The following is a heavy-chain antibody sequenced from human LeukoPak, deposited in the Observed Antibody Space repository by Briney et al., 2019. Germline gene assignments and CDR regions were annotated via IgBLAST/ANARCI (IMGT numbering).Heavy chain of an antibody. CDR1: GYTFTSYW. D-gene: IGHD3-22*01. CDR3: ARRYYYDSSDSPDYFDY. V-gene: IGHV5-51*01. J-gene: IGHJ4*02. CDR2: IHPGDSDT. Sequence: GESLKISCKGSGYTFTSYWIGWVRQMPGKGLEWMGIIHPGDSDTRYSPSFEGQVTISADKSFSTAYLQWSSLKASDTAMYYCARRYYYDSSDSPDYFDYWGQGTLVTVSS.